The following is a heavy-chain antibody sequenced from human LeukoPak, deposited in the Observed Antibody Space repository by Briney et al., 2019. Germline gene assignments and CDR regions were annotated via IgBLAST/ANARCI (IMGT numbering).Heavy chain of an antibody. D-gene: IGHD3-3*01. CDR2: IYYSGST. V-gene: IGHV4-61*01. CDR1: GGSVSSGSYY. CDR3: ARERTYYDFWSGYSSNAFDI. J-gene: IGHJ3*02. Sequence: SETLSLTCTVSGGSVSSGSYYWSWIRQPPGKGLEWIGYIYYSGSTIYNPSLKSRVTISVDTSKNQFSLKLSSVTAADTAVYYCARERTYYDFWSGYSSNAFDIWGQGTMVTVSS.